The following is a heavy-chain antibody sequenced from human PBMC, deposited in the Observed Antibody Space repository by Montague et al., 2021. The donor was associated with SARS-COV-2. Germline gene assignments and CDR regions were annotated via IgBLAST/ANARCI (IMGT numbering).Heavy chain of an antibody. V-gene: IGHV4-39*07. D-gene: IGHD3-22*01. CDR1: GGSISSSTYY. CDR3: ARRPYYYDSSGQFDP. CDR2: IYYSGST. J-gene: IGHJ5*02. Sequence: SETLSLTCTVSGGSISSSTYYWGWIRQPPGKGLEWIASIYYSGSTYFYPSLKSRVAISIDTSKNQFSLKLSSVTAADTAVYYCARRPYYYDSSGQFDPWGQGALVTVSS.